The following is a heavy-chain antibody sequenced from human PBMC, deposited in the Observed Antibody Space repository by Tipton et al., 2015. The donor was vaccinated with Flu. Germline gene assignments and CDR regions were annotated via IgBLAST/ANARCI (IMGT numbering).Heavy chain of an antibody. Sequence: TLSLTCTVSGGSVSSGSYYWSWIRQPPGKGLEWIGYIYYSGSTNYNPSLKSRVTISVDTSKNQFSLKLSSVTAADTAVYYCARDQGDYGGNSGSYAFDIWGQGTMVTVSS. CDR3: ARDQGDYGGNSGSYAFDI. D-gene: IGHD4-23*01. V-gene: IGHV4-61*01. CDR1: GGSVSSGSYY. CDR2: IYYSGST. J-gene: IGHJ3*02.